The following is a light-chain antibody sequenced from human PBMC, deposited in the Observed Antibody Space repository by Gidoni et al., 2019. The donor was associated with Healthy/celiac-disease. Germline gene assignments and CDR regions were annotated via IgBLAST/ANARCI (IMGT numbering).Light chain of an antibody. CDR1: QSVSSSF. CDR2: GAS. V-gene: IGKV3-20*01. CDR3: QQYGGSPWT. Sequence: ELVLTQSPGTLSLSPGERATLSCRASQSVSSSFLAWYQQKPGQAPRLLIYGASSRATGIPDRFSGSGSGTDFTLTISRLEPEDFAVYYCQQYGGSPWTFXQXTKVEIK. J-gene: IGKJ1*01.